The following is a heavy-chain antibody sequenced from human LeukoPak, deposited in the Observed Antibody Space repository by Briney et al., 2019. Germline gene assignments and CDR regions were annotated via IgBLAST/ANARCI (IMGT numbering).Heavy chain of an antibody. J-gene: IGHJ4*02. CDR1: GYTFTSYG. Sequence: ASEKVSCKASGYTFTSYGISWVRQAPGQGLEWMGWISAYNGNTNYAQKLQGRVTMTTDTSTSTAYMELRSLRSDDTAVYYCARNYYDSSGYYYVFRTGFDYWGQGTLVTVSS. CDR2: ISAYNGNT. V-gene: IGHV1-18*01. D-gene: IGHD3-22*01. CDR3: ARNYYDSSGYYYVFRTGFDY.